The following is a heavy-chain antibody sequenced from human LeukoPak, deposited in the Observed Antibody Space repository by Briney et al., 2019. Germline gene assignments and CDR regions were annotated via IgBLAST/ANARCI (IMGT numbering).Heavy chain of an antibody. D-gene: IGHD6-25*01. J-gene: IGHJ4*02. CDR3: AKVDGSGFFDY. V-gene: IGHV3-30*18. Sequence: GGSLRLSCAASGFTFSSYGMHWVRQAPGKGLEWVAVISYDGSNKYYADSVKGRLTISRDNSKNTLYLQMNSLRAEDTAVYYCAKVDGSGFFDYWGQGTLVTVSS. CDR1: GFTFSSYG. CDR2: ISYDGSNK.